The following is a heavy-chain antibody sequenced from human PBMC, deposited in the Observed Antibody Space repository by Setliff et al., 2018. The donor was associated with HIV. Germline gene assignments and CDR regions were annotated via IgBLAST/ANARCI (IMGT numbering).Heavy chain of an antibody. J-gene: IGHJ4*02. CDR1: GGSISSGSDY. Sequence: SETLSLTCTVSGGSISSGSDYWSWIRQPAGKGLEWIGQIHISGTTNYNPSLKSRVTISIDTSKHQFSLKLTSVTAADTALYYCARDVMEWFGNYFDNWGQGALVTVPQ. V-gene: IGHV4-61*09. D-gene: IGHD3-3*01. CDR3: ARDVMEWFGNYFDN. CDR2: IHISGTT.